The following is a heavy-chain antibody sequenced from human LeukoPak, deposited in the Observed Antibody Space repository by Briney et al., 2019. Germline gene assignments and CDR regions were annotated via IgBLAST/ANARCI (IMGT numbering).Heavy chain of an antibody. CDR2: ISYDGNNK. J-gene: IGHJ5*02. CDR1: GFTFSSYA. V-gene: IGHV3-30-3*01. Sequence: GGSLRLSCAASGFTFSSYAMSWVRQAPGKGLEWLAIISYDGNNKYHADSVKGRFTISWDNSQNTLYLQMNSLRPEDTAVYYCAIAEFYYDSSGLPWGQGTLVTVSS. D-gene: IGHD3-22*01. CDR3: AIAEFYYDSSGLP.